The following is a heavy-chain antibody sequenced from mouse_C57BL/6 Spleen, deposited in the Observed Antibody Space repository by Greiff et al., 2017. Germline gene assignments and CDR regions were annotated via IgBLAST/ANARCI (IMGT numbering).Heavy chain of an antibody. V-gene: IGHV2-9-1*01. CDR3: ARNPYYYGSSYVDAMDY. Sequence: VKLMESGPGLVAPSQSLSITCTVSGFSLTSYAISWVRQPPGKGLEWLGVIWTGGGTNYNSALKSRLSISKDNSKSQVFLKMNSLQTDDTARYYCARNPYYYGSSYVDAMDYWGQGTSVTVSS. D-gene: IGHD1-1*01. CDR2: IWTGGGT. J-gene: IGHJ4*01. CDR1: GFSLTSYA.